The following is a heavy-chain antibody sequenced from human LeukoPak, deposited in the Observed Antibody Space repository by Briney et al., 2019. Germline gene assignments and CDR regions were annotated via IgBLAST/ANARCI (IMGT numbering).Heavy chain of an antibody. V-gene: IGHV4-59*01. CDR2: IYYSGCS. D-gene: IGHD3-22*01. CDR3: ARSGSSGYYY. J-gene: IGHJ4*02. CDR1: GGSISSYY. Sequence: SETLSLTCTVSGGSISSYYWTWIRQPPGKGLEWIGYIYYSGCSNYNPSLKSRVTISVDTSKNQISLKLSSVTAADTAVYYCARSGSSGYYYWGQGTLVTVSS.